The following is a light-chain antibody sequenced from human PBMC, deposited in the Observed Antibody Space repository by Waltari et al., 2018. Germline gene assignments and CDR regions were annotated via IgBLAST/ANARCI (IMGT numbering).Light chain of an antibody. J-gene: IGLJ1*01. V-gene: IGLV2-14*03. Sequence: QSALTQPASVSGSPGRSITIPCPGTSSDVGGYNFVSWYQQHPGKAPKLMIYDVTNRPSGVSNRFSGSKSGNTASLTISGLQAEDEADYYCSSYTSSSSYVFGIGTKVTVL. CDR2: DVT. CDR1: SSDVGGYNF. CDR3: SSYTSSSSYV.